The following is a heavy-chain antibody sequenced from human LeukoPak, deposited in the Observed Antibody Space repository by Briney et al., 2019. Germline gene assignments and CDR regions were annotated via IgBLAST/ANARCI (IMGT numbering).Heavy chain of an antibody. CDR2: INPNSGGT. CDR1: GYTFTGYY. CDR3: ATDSSSGWEISY. D-gene: IGHD6-19*01. V-gene: IGHV1-2*02. J-gene: IGHJ4*02. Sequence: ASVKVSCKASGYTFTGYYIQWVRQAPGQGLEWMGWINPNSGGTNYARKFQGRVTMTRDTSVSTAYMELIRLRSDDTAMYYCATDSSSGWEISYWGQGTLVTVSS.